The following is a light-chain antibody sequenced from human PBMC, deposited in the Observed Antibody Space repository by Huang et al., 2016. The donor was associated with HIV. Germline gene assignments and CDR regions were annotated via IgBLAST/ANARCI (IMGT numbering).Light chain of an antibody. J-gene: IGKJ2*01. CDR2: GAS. CDR1: QSVRSN. Sequence: EIVMTQSPATLSVSPGERATLSCRASQSVRSNLAWYQQKPVQAPRTLIYGASTRAAVVPSMFSCSRSGTEFTLTIIGLQSEDFAVYYCQQYDNWPPYTFGQGTKLEIK. V-gene: IGKV3-15*01. CDR3: QQYDNWPPYT.